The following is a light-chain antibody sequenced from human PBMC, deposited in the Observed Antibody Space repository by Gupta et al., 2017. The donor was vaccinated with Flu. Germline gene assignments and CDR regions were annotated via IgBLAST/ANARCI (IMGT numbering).Light chain of an antibody. Sequence: QSVLTQPPSVSGAPGQMLTISCTGTSSNFGAGYDVHWYQQLPGTAPKLLIYGNSNRASGVPDRFACSKSGTSASLAITGLQAEDEADYYCQSYDISLSGSVFGGGTKLTVL. J-gene: IGLJ3*02. V-gene: IGLV1-40*01. CDR2: GNS. CDR1: SSNFGAGYD. CDR3: QSYDISLSGSV.